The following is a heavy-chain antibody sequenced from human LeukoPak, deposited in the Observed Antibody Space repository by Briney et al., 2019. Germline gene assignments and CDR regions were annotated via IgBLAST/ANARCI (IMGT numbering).Heavy chain of an antibody. V-gene: IGHV3-23*01. CDR1: GFTFSSYA. D-gene: IGHD5-18*01. J-gene: IGHJ5*02. CDR3: AKDYTAMINHRWIDP. CDR2: ISGSGVST. Sequence: GGSLRLSCAASGFTFSSYAMSWVRQAPGKGLEWVSAISGSGVSTYYADSVKGRFTISRDNSKNTQYLQMNSLRAEDTAVYFCAKDYTAMINHRWIDPWGQGALVAVSS.